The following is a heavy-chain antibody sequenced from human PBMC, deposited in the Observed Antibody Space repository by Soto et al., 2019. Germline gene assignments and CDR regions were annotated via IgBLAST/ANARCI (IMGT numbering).Heavy chain of an antibody. V-gene: IGHV1-2*02. J-gene: IGHJ6*02. CDR1: GYTFSDYY. D-gene: IGHD3-3*01. Sequence: ASVKVSCKASGYTFSDYYMHWIRQAPGQGLEWMGWINPNSGDTNYAQKFQGRVTMTRDTSISAAYMELSRLRSDDTAVYYCARDQSRFLEWPPPGGVDVWGQGTTVTVSS. CDR3: ARDQSRFLEWPPPGGVDV. CDR2: INPNSGDT.